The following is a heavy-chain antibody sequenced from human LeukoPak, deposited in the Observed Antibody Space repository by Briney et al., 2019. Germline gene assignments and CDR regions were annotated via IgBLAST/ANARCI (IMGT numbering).Heavy chain of an antibody. Sequence: ASVKVSCKVSGYTLTELSMHWVRQAPGKGLEWMGGFDPEDGETIYAQKFQGRVTITADESTSTAYMELSSLRSEDTAVYYCASWDRSIAARLYFDYWGQGTLVTVSS. V-gene: IGHV1-24*01. CDR3: ASWDRSIAARLYFDY. J-gene: IGHJ4*02. CDR1: GYTLTELS. CDR2: FDPEDGET. D-gene: IGHD6-6*01.